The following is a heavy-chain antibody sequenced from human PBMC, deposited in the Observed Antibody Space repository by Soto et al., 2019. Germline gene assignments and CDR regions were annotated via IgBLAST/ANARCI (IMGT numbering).Heavy chain of an antibody. CDR1: GGSISSNYY. Sequence: QVQLQESSPGLVRPSGTLSLTCGVSGGSISSNYYWSWVRQPPGKGLNWLGEINHSGNTNYNPSLKSRITISVDNSKNQFSLKVSSVTAADTAVYYCAMISGAFDYWGQGTLVTVSS. V-gene: IGHV4-4*02. J-gene: IGHJ4*02. CDR3: AMISGAFDY. D-gene: IGHD1-26*01. CDR2: INHSGNT.